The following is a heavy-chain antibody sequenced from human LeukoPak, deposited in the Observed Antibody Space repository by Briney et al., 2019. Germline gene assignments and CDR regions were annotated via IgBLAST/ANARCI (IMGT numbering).Heavy chain of an antibody. D-gene: IGHD2-2*01. CDR2: IYYSGST. J-gene: IGHJ4*02. CDR3: AREYQLLLDY. V-gene: IGHV4-59*01. Sequence: SETLSLTCTVSGGSISSYYWSWIRQPPGKGLECIGYIYYSGSTNYNPSLKSRVTISVDTSKNQFSLKLSSVTAADTAVYYCAREYQLLLDYWGQGTLVTVSS. CDR1: GGSISSYY.